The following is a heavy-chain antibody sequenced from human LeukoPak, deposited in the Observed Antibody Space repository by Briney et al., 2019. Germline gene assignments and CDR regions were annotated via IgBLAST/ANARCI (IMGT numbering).Heavy chain of an antibody. CDR2: ITAYNGDT. V-gene: IGHV1-18*01. J-gene: IGHJ3*02. Sequence: ASVKVSCKASGYSFATYGITWVRQAPGQGLEWMGWITAYNGDTKYAQKFQGRVTMTRDTSTSTVYMELSSLRSEDTAVYYCARGIAVAGFYDAFDIWGQGTMVTVSS. D-gene: IGHD6-19*01. CDR1: GYSFATYG. CDR3: ARGIAVAGFYDAFDI.